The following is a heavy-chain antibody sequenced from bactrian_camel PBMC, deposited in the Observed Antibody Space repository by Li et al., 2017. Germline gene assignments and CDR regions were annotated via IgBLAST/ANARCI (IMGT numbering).Heavy chain of an antibody. CDR2: ISPSGDIT. D-gene: IGHD2*01. CDR1: GFTFGDYS. Sequence: VQLVESGGGLVQPGGSLRLSCAASGFTFGDYSMAWIRQAPGKGLEWVSAISPSGDITNYADSVKGQFTISRDNAKKTVYLQMNSLKSEDTALYYCANAHLYCRGGYCYIYFRYWGQGTQVTVS. CDR3: ANAHLYCRGGYCYIYFRY. V-gene: IGHV3-1*01. J-gene: IGHJ6*01.